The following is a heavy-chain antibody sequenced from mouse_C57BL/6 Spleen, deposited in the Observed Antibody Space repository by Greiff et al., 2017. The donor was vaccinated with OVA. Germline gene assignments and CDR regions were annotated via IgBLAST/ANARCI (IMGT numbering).Heavy chain of an antibody. CDR1: GFTFSSYG. CDR3: ARWGDEGFDY. Sequence: EVKVVESGGDLVKPGGSLKLSCAASGFTFSSYGMSWVRQTPDKRLEWVATISSGGSYTYYPDSVKGRFTISRDNAKNTLYLQMSSLKSEDTAMYYCARWGDEGFDYWGQGTTLTVSS. J-gene: IGHJ2*01. CDR2: ISSGGSYT. V-gene: IGHV5-6*01. D-gene: IGHD3-3*01.